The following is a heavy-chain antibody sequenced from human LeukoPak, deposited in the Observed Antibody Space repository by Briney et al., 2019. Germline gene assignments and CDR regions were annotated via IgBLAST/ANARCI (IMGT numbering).Heavy chain of an antibody. CDR1: GGSISSSSYY. J-gene: IGHJ4*02. CDR3: ARYYYGSGSYYPYFDY. D-gene: IGHD3-10*01. CDR2: IYYSGST. Sequence: SETLSLTCTVSGGSISSSSYYWGWIRQPPGKGLEWIGSIYYSGSTNYNPSLKSRVTISVDTSKNQFSLKLSSVTAADTAVYYCARYYYGSGSYYPYFDYWGQGTLVTVSS. V-gene: IGHV4-39*07.